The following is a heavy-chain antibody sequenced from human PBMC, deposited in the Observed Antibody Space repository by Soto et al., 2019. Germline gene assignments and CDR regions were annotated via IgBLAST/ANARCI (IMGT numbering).Heavy chain of an antibody. CDR2: ISGYNGYT. V-gene: IGHV1-18*01. D-gene: IGHD2-2*01. Sequence: AAVKVSCKASGYTFTNYGINWVRQAPGQGLEWMGWISGYNGYTSYAQKVQGRVTMTRNTSMSTAYMELSSLRSEDAAVYYCGRGAGYCSSTSCLRSYYYYYMDVWGKGATVTVSS. CDR1: GYTFTNYG. CDR3: GRGAGYCSSTSCLRSYYYYYMDV. J-gene: IGHJ6*03.